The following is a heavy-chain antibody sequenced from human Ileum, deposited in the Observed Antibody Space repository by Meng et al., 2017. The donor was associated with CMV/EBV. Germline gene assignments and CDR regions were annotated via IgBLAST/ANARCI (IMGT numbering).Heavy chain of an antibody. CDR3: VRGGPLFRPLEWVGHLFDH. V-gene: IGHV1-2*02. CDR2: INPDSGDT. Sequence: ASVKVSCKASGYTFTDYHMHWMRRAPGRGLEWMAWINPDSGDTTYAHNFQGRVTVTKDTSIGTAYRELSRLRSDDTAVYHCVRGGPLFRPLEWVGHLFDHWGQGTPVTVSS. D-gene: IGHD3-3*01. CDR1: GYTFTDYH. J-gene: IGHJ4*02.